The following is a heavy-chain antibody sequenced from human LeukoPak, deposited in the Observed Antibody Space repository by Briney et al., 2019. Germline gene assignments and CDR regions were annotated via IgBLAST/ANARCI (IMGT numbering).Heavy chain of an antibody. CDR1: GGSISSSSYY. CDR2: IYYSGST. D-gene: IGHD6-19*01. Sequence: PSETLSLTCTVSGGSISSSSYYWGWIRQPPGKGLEWIGSIYYSGSTYYNPSLKSRVTISVDTSKNQFSLKLSSVTAADTAVYYCAREDSAYSSGWPRSDWGQGTLVTVSS. CDR3: AREDSAYSSGWPRSD. V-gene: IGHV4-39*07. J-gene: IGHJ4*02.